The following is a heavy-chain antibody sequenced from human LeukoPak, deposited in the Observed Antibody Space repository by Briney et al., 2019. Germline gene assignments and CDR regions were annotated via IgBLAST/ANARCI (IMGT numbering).Heavy chain of an antibody. CDR1: GGSISSGDYY. V-gene: IGHV4-30-4*01. D-gene: IGHD4-17*01. CDR2: IYYSGST. CDR3: ARDSASDYGTLSFYY. Sequence: SQTLSLTCTVSGGSISSGDYYWSWIRQPPGKGLEWIGYIYYSGSTYYNPSLKSRVTISVDTSKNQFSLKLSSVTAADTAVYYCARDSASDYGTLSFYYWGQGTLVTVSS. J-gene: IGHJ4*02.